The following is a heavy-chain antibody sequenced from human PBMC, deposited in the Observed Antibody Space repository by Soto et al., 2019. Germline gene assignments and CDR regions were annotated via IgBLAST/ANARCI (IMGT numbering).Heavy chain of an antibody. V-gene: IGHV3-30*18. CDR3: AKESDYYANSKWSFDS. CDR1: GFTFSHHG. Sequence: QVQLVESGGGVVQPGRSLRLSCAASGFTFSHHGMHWVRQAPGKGLEWLTVVSSDGSITYDADSVRGRFATSRDNSKNTLYLQMNSLRTEDTAVYYCAKESDYYANSKWSFDSWGQGIRVTVSS. J-gene: IGHJ4*02. D-gene: IGHD3-10*01. CDR2: VSSDGSIT.